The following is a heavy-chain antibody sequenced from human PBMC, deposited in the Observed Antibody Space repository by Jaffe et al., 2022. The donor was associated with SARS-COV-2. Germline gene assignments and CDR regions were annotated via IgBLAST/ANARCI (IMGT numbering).Heavy chain of an antibody. J-gene: IGHJ6*02. Sequence: QVQLVQSGAEVKKPGASVKVSCKVSGYTVTYYGVSWVRQAPGQGLEWMGWISVYNGDTKYEKKFQGRVTVTTDTSTSTVYMELRGLRSGDTAVYYCVAPGRNQLASGYYYGLGVWGQGTTVTVSS. D-gene: IGHD1-1*01. CDR1: GYTVTYYG. V-gene: IGHV1-18*01. CDR2: ISVYNGDT. CDR3: VAPGRNQLASGYYYGLGV.